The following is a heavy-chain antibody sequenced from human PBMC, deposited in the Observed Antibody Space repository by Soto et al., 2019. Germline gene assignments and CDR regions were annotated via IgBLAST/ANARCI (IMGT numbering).Heavy chain of an antibody. Sequence: QVQLVESGGGLVKPGGSLRLSCAASGFNFSDYYMSWIRQAPGKGPEWVSYISSSSSYTNYADSVKGRFTISRDNAKNSLYLQMNSLRAEDTAVYYCANSPPGDQLSWVDPWGQGTLVTVSS. V-gene: IGHV3-11*06. CDR3: ANSPPGDQLSWVDP. CDR1: GFNFSDYY. CDR2: ISSSSSYT. D-gene: IGHD3-10*01. J-gene: IGHJ5*02.